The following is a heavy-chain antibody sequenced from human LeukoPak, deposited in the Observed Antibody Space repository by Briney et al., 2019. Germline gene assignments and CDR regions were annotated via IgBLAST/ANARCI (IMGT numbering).Heavy chain of an antibody. CDR3: ASLTGYYFYFDY. D-gene: IGHD3-9*01. CDR1: GFTFSTYW. Sequence: GGSLRLSCAASGFTFSTYWMTWVRQAPVKGLEWVANIKQDGSEKYYVDSVKGRFTTSRDNAKNSLYLQMNSLRAEDTAVYYCASLTGYYFYFDYWGQGTLVTVSS. V-gene: IGHV3-7*01. CDR2: IKQDGSEK. J-gene: IGHJ4*02.